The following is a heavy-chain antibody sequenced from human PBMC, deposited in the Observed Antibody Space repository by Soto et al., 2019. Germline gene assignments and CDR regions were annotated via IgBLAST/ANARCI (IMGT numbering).Heavy chain of an antibody. CDR2: ISSNGGST. CDR3: VKGLDIVVVVALNGYFDY. Sequence: GGSLRLSCSASGFTFSSYAMHWVRQAPGKGLEYVSAISSNGGSTYYADSVKGRFTISRDNSKNTLYLQMSSLRAEDTAVYYCVKGLDIVVVVALNGYFDYWGQGTLVTVSS. V-gene: IGHV3-64D*08. D-gene: IGHD2-15*01. CDR1: GFTFSSYA. J-gene: IGHJ4*02.